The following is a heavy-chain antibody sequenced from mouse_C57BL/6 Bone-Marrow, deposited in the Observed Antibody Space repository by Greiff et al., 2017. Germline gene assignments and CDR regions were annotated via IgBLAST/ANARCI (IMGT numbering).Heavy chain of an antibody. J-gene: IGHJ2*01. Sequence: DVQLVESGGGLVKPGGSLKLSCAASGFTFSSYAMSWVRQTPEKRLEWVATISDGGSYTYYPDNVKGRFTISRDNAKNNLYLQMSHLKSEDTAMYYCARDNYGSSPYYFDYWGQGTTLTVSS. CDR2: ISDGGSYT. CDR1: GFTFSSYA. CDR3: ARDNYGSSPYYFDY. V-gene: IGHV5-4*01. D-gene: IGHD1-1*01.